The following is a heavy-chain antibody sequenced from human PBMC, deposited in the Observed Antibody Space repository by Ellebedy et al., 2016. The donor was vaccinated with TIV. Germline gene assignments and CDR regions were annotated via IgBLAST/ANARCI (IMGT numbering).Heavy chain of an antibody. Sequence: PRGSLRLSCAASGFIFSNYWMHWVRQAPGKGLVWVSRINNDGRSTSYADSVKGRFTISRDNAKNTLYLQMNSLRADDTAVYYCARGGYCGGDCYSFDYWGQGTLVPVSS. D-gene: IGHD2-21*02. CDR3: ARGGYCGGDCYSFDY. CDR2: INNDGRST. CDR1: GFIFSNYW. V-gene: IGHV3-74*01. J-gene: IGHJ4*02.